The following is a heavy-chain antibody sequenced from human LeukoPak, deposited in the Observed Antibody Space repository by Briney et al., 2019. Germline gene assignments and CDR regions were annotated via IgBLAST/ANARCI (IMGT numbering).Heavy chain of an antibody. V-gene: IGHV1-69*13. CDR1: GGTFSSYA. CDR3: ARDEDGGNSWYYYGMDV. D-gene: IGHD4-23*01. J-gene: IGHJ6*02. CDR2: IIPIFGTA. Sequence: SVKVSCKASGGTFSSYAISWVRQAPGQGLEWMGGIIPIFGTANYAQKFQGRVTITADESTSTAYVELSSLRSEDTAVYYCARDEDGGNSWYYYGMDVWGQGTTVTVSS.